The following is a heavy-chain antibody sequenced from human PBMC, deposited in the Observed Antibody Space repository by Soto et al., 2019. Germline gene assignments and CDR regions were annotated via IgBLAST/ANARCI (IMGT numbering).Heavy chain of an antibody. CDR1: GFTFSSYA. J-gene: IGHJ4*02. V-gene: IGHV3-30-3*01. Sequence: QVQLVESGGGVVQPGRSLRLSCAASGFTFSSYAMHWVRQAPGKGLEWVAVISYDGSNKYYADSVKGRFTISRDNSKNTLYLHMNSLRAEDTAVYYCARWFGEYYFDYWGQGTLVTVSS. CDR3: ARWFGEYYFDY. CDR2: ISYDGSNK. D-gene: IGHD3-10*01.